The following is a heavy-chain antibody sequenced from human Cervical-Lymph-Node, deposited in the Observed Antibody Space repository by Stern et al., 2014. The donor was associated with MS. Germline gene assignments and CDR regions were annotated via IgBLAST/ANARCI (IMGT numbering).Heavy chain of an antibody. Sequence: DQLVESGGGVVQPGRSLRLSCAASGFTFSFYGIHWVRQAPGKGLEWVAVISNDGNNKYYGDSVKGRFTISRDNSENTLYLQMNSLRAEDTAVYYCAKDTRYSSGWHGMDVWGQGTTVTVTS. V-gene: IGHV3-30*18. CDR1: GFTFSFYG. CDR3: AKDTRYSSGWHGMDV. D-gene: IGHD6-19*01. J-gene: IGHJ6*02. CDR2: ISNDGNNK.